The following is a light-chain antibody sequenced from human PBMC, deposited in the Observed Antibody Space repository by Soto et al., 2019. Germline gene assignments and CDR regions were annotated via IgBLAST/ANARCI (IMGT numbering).Light chain of an antibody. CDR1: QSVSSN. V-gene: IGKV3-15*01. J-gene: IGKJ1*01. CDR3: QQYNNWPPT. CDR2: GAS. Sequence: EIVMTQSPATLSVSPGERATLSCRASQSVSSNLAWYQQKPGQAPRLLIYGASTRATGIPARFSGSGSGTEFTLTISSPQSEDFAVYYCQQYNNWPPTLGQGTKVEIK.